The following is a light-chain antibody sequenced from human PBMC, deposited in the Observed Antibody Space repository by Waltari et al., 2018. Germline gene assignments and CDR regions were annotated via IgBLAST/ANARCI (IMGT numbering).Light chain of an antibody. V-gene: IGLV2-14*03. CDR3: CSFTSTSSWV. CDR1: SSDIGAYNY. J-gene: IGLJ3*02. Sequence: HSALTQPASVSGSPGQSITISCTGTSSDIGAYNYVSWYQQHPGKAPKLIIFDVNNRPSAVSSRFSGSKSGNTASLTISGLQAEDEADFYCCSFTSTSSWVFGGGTKLTVL. CDR2: DVN.